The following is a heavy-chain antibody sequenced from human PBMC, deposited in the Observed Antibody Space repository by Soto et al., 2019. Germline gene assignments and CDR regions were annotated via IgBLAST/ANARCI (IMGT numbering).Heavy chain of an antibody. CDR2: ISNDGSST. D-gene: IGHD2-8*01. J-gene: IGHJ5*02. CDR3: TRDPSYCTNGVCWFDP. CDR1: GFTFSSYW. Sequence: PGGSLRLSCAASGFTFSSYWMHWVRQAPGKGLVWVSRISNDGSSTKFADSVKGRFTISRDNAKNTLYLQMNRLRAEDTAVYYCTRDPSYCTNGVCWFDPWGQGTLVTVSS. V-gene: IGHV3-74*03.